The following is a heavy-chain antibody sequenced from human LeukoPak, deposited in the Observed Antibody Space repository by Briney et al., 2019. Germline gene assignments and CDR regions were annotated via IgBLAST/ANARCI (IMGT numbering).Heavy chain of an antibody. V-gene: IGHV4-31*03. D-gene: IGHD2-21*02. Sequence: SETLSLTCTVSGGSISSGGNYWGWIRQHPGKGLEWIGYIYYSGSTYYNPSLKSRVTISVDTSKNQFSLKLSSVTAADTAVYYCAREAFAYCGGDCYYNWFDPWGQGTLVTVSS. J-gene: IGHJ5*02. CDR2: IYYSGST. CDR1: GGSISSGGNY. CDR3: AREAFAYCGGDCYYNWFDP.